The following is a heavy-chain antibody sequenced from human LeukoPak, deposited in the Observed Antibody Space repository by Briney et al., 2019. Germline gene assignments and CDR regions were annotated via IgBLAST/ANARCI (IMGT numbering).Heavy chain of an antibody. Sequence: LGESLKISCKASGYSFTSYWIGWVRQMPGKGLEWMGVIEPSDSETRYTPSFQGQVTISVDKSLTTADLQWNSLKASDTAMYYCARQTAMGRSGDYWGQGTLVTVSS. V-gene: IGHV5-51*01. CDR3: ARQTAMGRSGDY. D-gene: IGHD5-18*01. J-gene: IGHJ4*02. CDR1: GYSFTSYW. CDR2: IEPSDSET.